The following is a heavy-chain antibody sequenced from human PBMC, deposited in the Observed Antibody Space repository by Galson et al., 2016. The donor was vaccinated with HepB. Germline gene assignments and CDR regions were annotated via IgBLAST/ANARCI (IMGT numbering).Heavy chain of an antibody. D-gene: IGHD5-24*01. CDR3: ARWKDGCDY. V-gene: IGHV4-59*01. Sequence: TLSLTCTVSGGSINNYYWNWIRQPPGKGLEWIGYIYYNGFTNYNPSLESRVTISVDTSKNQLSLRLSSVTAADTAVYYCARWKDGCDYWGQGTLVSVSS. J-gene: IGHJ4*02. CDR2: IYYNGFT. CDR1: GGSINNYY.